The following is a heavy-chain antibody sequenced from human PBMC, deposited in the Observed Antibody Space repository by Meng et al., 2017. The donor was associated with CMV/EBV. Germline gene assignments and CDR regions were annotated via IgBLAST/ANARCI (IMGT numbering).Heavy chain of an antibody. Sequence: GESLKISCAASGFTFSSYGMHWVRQAPGKGLEWVSVVFGGASTYYADSVKGRFTISRDNSKNMLYLQMNSLRAEDTAVYYCARELRDDYTWGFFDYWGQGTLVTVSS. CDR3: ARELRDDYTWGFFDY. D-gene: IGHD5-24*01. CDR1: GFTFSSYG. J-gene: IGHJ4*02. CDR2: VFGGAST. V-gene: IGHV3-NL1*01.